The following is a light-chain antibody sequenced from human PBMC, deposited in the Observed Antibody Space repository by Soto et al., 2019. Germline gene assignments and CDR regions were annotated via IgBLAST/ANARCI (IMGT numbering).Light chain of an antibody. Sequence: DIQMTQSPSSLSASVGDRVTITCQASHDITSFLNWYQHKPGRAPKLLIYDASILEAGVPTRFSGSGSGTHFTFTISSLQPEDVATYYCQQYDKIVPTFGQGTRLDIK. CDR2: DAS. CDR1: HDITSF. J-gene: IGKJ5*01. V-gene: IGKV1-33*01. CDR3: QQYDKIVPT.